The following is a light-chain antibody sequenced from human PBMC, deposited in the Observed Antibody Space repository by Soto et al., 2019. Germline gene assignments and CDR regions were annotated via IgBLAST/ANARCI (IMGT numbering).Light chain of an antibody. V-gene: IGKV1-5*03. CDR3: QHYNSYSEA. CDR1: QSISNW. Sequence: DIQMTQSPSTLSASVGDRVTITCRASQSISNWLAWYQQKPGKAPKLLIYKASTLKSGVPSRFSGSGSGTEFTLTISSLQPDDFATYYCQHYNSYSEAFGQGTKVE. CDR2: KAS. J-gene: IGKJ1*01.